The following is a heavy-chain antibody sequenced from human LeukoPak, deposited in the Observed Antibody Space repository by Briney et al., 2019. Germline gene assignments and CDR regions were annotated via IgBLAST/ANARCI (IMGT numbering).Heavy chain of an antibody. V-gene: IGHV3-48*01. Sequence: PGGSLRLSCAASGFTFSSYSMNWVRQAPGKGLEWVSYISSLSGTIYYADSVKGRFIISRDNAQNSLFLQMNSLRAEDTAVYYCAKDRAGGSYAYFDYWGQGTLVTVSS. CDR1: GFTFSSYS. J-gene: IGHJ4*02. CDR2: ISSLSGTI. D-gene: IGHD1-26*01. CDR3: AKDRAGGSYAYFDY.